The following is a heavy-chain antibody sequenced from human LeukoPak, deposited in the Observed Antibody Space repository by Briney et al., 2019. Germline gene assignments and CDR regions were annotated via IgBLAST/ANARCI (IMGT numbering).Heavy chain of an antibody. V-gene: IGHV3-23*01. Sequence: GGSLRLSCAASGLTFNTYAMSWVRQAPGKGLQWVSTVSGSGAGTFYGDSVKGRFTISRDDSKNTLYLQMNSLRAEDTAVYYCAKDGGLWVSAHWGDSWGRGTLVTVSS. D-gene: IGHD7-27*01. CDR2: VSGSGAGT. J-gene: IGHJ4*02. CDR1: GLTFNTYA. CDR3: AKDGGLWVSAHWGDS.